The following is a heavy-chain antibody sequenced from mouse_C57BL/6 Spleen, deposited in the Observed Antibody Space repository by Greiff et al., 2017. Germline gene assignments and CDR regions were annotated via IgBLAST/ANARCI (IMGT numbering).Heavy chain of an antibody. V-gene: IGHV1-42*01. CDR1: GYSFTGYY. CDR3: ARWGLEGTWYFDY. D-gene: IGHD2-4*01. J-gene: IGHJ2*01. CDR2: INPSTGGT. Sequence: EVQLQQSGPELVKPGASVQISCKASGYSFTGYYMNWVKQSPEKSLEWIGEINPSTGGTTYNQKFKAKATLTVDKSSSTAYMQLKSLTSEDSAVYYCARWGLEGTWYFDYWGQGTTLTVSS.